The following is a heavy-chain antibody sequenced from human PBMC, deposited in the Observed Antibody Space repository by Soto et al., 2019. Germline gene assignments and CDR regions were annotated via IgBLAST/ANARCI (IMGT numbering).Heavy chain of an antibody. CDR3: VRDTSFDC. Sequence: SETLSLSCAVYGGSFCGYYWTWIRQPPGTGLEWIGEINHSGSTNYNPSLKSRLTISRDNSKNTVYLQMGSLRAEDMAVYYCVRDTSFDCWGQGTLVTVSS. D-gene: IGHD5-18*01. CDR1: GGSFCGYY. V-gene: IGHV4-34*01. CDR2: INHSGST. J-gene: IGHJ4*02.